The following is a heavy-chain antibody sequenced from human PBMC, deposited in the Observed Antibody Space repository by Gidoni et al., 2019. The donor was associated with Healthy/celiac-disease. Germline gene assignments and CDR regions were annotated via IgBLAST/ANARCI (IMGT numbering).Heavy chain of an antibody. CDR3: ARGGVGEYIDY. Sequence: QVQLVQSGAEVKKPGASVQVSCTASGYTFTSYYMHWVRQAPGQGLEWMGIINPSGGSTSYAQKFQGRVTMTRDTSTSTVYMELSSLRSEDTAVYYCARGGVGEYIDYWGQGTLVTVSS. CDR1: GYTFTSYY. J-gene: IGHJ4*02. V-gene: IGHV1-46*01. D-gene: IGHD3-10*01. CDR2: INPSGGST.